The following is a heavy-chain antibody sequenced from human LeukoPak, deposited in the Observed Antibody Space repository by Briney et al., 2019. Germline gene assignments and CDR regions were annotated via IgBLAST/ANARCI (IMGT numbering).Heavy chain of an antibody. V-gene: IGHV1-69*13. Sequence: ASVKVSCKASGGTFSSYAISWVRQAPGQGLEWMGGIIPIFGTANYAQKFQGRVTITADESTSTAYMELSSLRSEDTAVYYCARGGYCSGGSCYVGYYYYYMDVWGEGTTVTISS. CDR2: IIPIFGTA. CDR1: GGTFSSYA. J-gene: IGHJ6*03. D-gene: IGHD2-15*01. CDR3: ARGGYCSGGSCYVGYYYYYMDV.